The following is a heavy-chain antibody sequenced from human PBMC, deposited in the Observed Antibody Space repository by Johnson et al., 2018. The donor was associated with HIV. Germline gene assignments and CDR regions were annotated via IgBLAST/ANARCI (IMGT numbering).Heavy chain of an antibody. CDR3: ATDEYTNSLCV. Sequence: VQLVESGGGVVQPGGSLRLSCAASGFTVSSNYMSWVRQAPGKGLEWVSVIYSGGSTYYADSVKGRFTISRDNSKNTLYLQMNSLRAEDTAVYYCATDEYTNSLCVWGQGTMVTVSS. V-gene: IGHV3-66*01. CDR1: GFTVSSNY. J-gene: IGHJ3*01. CDR2: IYSGGST. D-gene: IGHD6-6*01.